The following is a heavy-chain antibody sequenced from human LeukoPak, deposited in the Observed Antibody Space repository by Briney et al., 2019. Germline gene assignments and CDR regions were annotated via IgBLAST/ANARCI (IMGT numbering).Heavy chain of an antibody. J-gene: IGHJ4*02. D-gene: IGHD6-19*01. CDR3: ARGRAYSSGWYRLDY. CDR2: IYYSGST. CDR1: GGSISSGSYY. V-gene: IGHV4-39*01. Sequence: SETLSLTCTVSGGSISSGSYYWGGIRQPPGKGLEWIGNIYYSGSTSYNPSLKSRVTISVDTSKNQFSLKLSSVTAADTAVYYCARGRAYSSGWYRLDYWGQGTLVAVSS.